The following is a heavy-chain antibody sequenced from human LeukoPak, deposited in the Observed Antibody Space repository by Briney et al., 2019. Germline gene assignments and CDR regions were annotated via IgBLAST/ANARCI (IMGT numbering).Heavy chain of an antibody. V-gene: IGHV3-23*01. J-gene: IGHJ4*02. CDR3: ATAGIAALQVMNY. CDR2: ISGSGGST. CDR1: GFTFTSSG. Sequence: GGSLRLSCSASGFTFTSSGMSWVRQAPGKGLEWVSAISGSGGSTYYADSVRGRLTISRDNSKNTLYLQMNSLRSDDTAVYYCATAGIAALQVMNYWGQGTLVTVSS. D-gene: IGHD6-6*01.